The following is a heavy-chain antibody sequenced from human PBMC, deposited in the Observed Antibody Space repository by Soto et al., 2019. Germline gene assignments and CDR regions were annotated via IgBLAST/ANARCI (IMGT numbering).Heavy chain of an antibody. CDR2: IWYDGSKK. D-gene: IGHD3-22*01. V-gene: IGHV3-33*01. CDR1: GFTFSDYG. CDR3: ARGDSSGYGLDF. J-gene: IGHJ4*02. Sequence: GESLKISCAASGFTFSDYGMHWVRQAPGKGLEWVAFIWYDGSKKYHSDSVKGRFTISRDNSKNTLYLQMNTLRAEDMALYYCARGDSSGYGLDFWGQGTLVTVSS.